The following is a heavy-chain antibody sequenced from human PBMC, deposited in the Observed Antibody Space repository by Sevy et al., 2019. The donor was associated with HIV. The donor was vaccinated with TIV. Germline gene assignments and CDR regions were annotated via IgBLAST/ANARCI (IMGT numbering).Heavy chain of an antibody. J-gene: IGHJ4*02. CDR3: ARERGWFGELFDY. V-gene: IGHV4-39*02. Sequence: SETLSLTCTVSGGSISSSSYYWDWIRQPPGKGLEWIGSIYYSGSTYYNPSLKSRVTISVDTSKNQFSLKLSSVTAADTAVYYCARERGWFGELFDYWGQGTLVTVSS. D-gene: IGHD3-10*01. CDR1: GGSISSSSYY. CDR2: IYYSGST.